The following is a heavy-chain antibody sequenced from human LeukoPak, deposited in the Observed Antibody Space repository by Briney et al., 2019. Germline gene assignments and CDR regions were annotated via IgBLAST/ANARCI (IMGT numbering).Heavy chain of an antibody. Sequence: PGGSLRLSCSAAGFSFSSYGMHWVRQAPGKGLEWVAVIWNDGRHQYYADSEKGRFTISRDNSRNTVYLQMNRLRVDDTAVYYCARDATEYGDSHFDWWGQGTLVTVSS. D-gene: IGHD4-17*01. V-gene: IGHV3-33*01. CDR1: GFSFSSYG. CDR2: IWNDGRHQ. CDR3: ARDATEYGDSHFDW. J-gene: IGHJ4*02.